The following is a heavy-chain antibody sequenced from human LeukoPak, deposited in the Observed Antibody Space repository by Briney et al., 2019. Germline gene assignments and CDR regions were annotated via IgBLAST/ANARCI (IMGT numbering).Heavy chain of an antibody. CDR3: AKSGRTEYYFDY. CDR2: ISYDGSNK. Sequence: GGSLRLSCAASGFTFSSYGMHWVRQAPGKGLEWVAVISYDGSNKYYADSVKGRFTISRDNSKNTLYLQMNSLRAEDTAVYYCAKSGRTEYYFDYWGQGTLVTVSS. V-gene: IGHV3-30*18. CDR1: GFTFSSYG. J-gene: IGHJ4*02. D-gene: IGHD1-14*01.